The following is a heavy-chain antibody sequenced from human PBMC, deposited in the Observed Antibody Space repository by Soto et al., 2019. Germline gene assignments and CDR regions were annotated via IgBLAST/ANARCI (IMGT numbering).Heavy chain of an antibody. D-gene: IGHD2-15*01. CDR1: GGSISSGGYY. J-gene: IGHJ4*02. Sequence: SETLSLTCTVSGGSISSGGYYWSWIRQHPGKGLEWIGYIYYSGSTYYNPSLKSRVTISVDTSKNQFSLKLSSVTAADTAVYYCARGHSGVLALGYWGQGTLVTVSS. CDR2: IYYSGST. CDR3: ARGHSGVLALGY. V-gene: IGHV4-31*03.